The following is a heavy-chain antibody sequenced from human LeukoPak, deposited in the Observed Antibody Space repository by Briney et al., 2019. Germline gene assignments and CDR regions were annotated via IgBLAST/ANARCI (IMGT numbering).Heavy chain of an antibody. D-gene: IGHD5-18*01. V-gene: IGHV1-69*05. CDR1: GDIFNNYA. Sequence: GASVKVSCKASGGKASGDIFNNYAISWVRQAPGQGPEWMGGIMPLFGTPSYAQKFQSRVTVMTDVSTDTAYMELSGLTSDDTAMYYCAATDGYIHRHPNYYLDYWGQGTLVIVSS. J-gene: IGHJ4*02. CDR2: IMPLFGTP. CDR3: AATDGYIHRHPNYYLDY.